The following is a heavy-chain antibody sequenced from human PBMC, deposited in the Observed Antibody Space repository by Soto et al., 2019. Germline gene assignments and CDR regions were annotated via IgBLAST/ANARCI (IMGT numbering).Heavy chain of an antibody. Sequence: PGGSLRLSCAASGFTFSSYGMHWVRQAPGKGLEWVAVIWYDGSNKYYADSVKGRFTISRDNSKNTLYLQMNSLRAEDTAVYYCARGVGQLVDSGPDAFDIWGQGTMVTVSS. CDR2: IWYDGSNK. CDR1: GFTFSSYG. V-gene: IGHV3-33*01. CDR3: ARGVGQLVDSGPDAFDI. J-gene: IGHJ3*02. D-gene: IGHD6-6*01.